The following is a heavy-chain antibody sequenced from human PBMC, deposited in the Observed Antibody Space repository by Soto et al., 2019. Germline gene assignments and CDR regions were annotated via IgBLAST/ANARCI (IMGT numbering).Heavy chain of an antibody. V-gene: IGHV1-2*04. CDR1: GYTFTGYY. Sequence: QVQLVQSGAEVKKPGASVKVSCKASGYTFTGYYMHWVRQAPGQGLEWMGWINPNSGGTNYAQKFQGWVTMTRDTSISTAYMELSRLRSDDTAVYYCARDALHVDTEGQAEYFDYWGQGTLVTVSS. D-gene: IGHD5-18*01. J-gene: IGHJ4*02. CDR2: INPNSGGT. CDR3: ARDALHVDTEGQAEYFDY.